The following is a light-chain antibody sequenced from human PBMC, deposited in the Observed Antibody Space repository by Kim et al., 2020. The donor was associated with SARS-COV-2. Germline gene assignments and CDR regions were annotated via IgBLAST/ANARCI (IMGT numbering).Light chain of an antibody. CDR3: LQTNTFPYT. J-gene: IGKJ2*01. CDR2: AAF. CDR1: QDIGRW. V-gene: IGKV1-12*01. Sequence: DIQMTQSPSSVSASVGDRVTITCRASQDIGRWLAWYQQKPGKAPNLLIYAAFSLHTGVPSRFNGTGSGTNFTLTIHSLQPEDFATYSCLQTNTFPYTFGQGTKLEI.